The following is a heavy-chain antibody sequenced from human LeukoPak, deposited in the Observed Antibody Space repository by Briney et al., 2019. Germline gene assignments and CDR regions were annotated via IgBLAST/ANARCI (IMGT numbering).Heavy chain of an antibody. J-gene: IGHJ6*02. V-gene: IGHV1-8*01. D-gene: IGHD2-2*01. CDR2: MNPNSGNT. CDR1: GYTFTSYD. CDR3: ATRHCSSTSCYHYYGMDV. Sequence: ASVKVSCKASGYTFTSYDINWVRQATGQGLEWMGWMNPNSGNTGYAQKFQGRVTMTRNTSISTAYMELSSLRSEDTAVYYCATRHCSSTSCYHYYGMDVWGQGTTVTVSS.